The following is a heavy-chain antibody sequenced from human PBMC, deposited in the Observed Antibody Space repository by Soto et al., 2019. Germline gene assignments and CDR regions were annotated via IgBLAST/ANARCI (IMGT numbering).Heavy chain of an antibody. CDR1: GGSVSSGGYY. Sequence: QVQLQESGPGLVKPSQTLSLTCTVSGGSVSSGGYYWSWIRQPPGKGLEWIGYISYSGNTFYNPSLKRRVTISIDTSKNQFSLKLRSVTAADTALFYCARGNDYVYFFDNWGQGTLVTVSS. CDR2: ISYSGNT. V-gene: IGHV4-31*03. CDR3: ARGNDYVYFFDN. J-gene: IGHJ4*02. D-gene: IGHD1-1*01.